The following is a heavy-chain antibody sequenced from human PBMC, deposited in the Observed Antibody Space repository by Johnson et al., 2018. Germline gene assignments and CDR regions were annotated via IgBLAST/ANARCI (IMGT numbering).Heavy chain of an antibody. J-gene: IGHJ6*02. CDR2: ISYDGSNK. D-gene: IGHD6-19*01. V-gene: IGHV3-30*18. CDR1: GFTFSSYG. Sequence: QVQLVQSGGGVVQPGRSLRLSCAASGFTFSSYGMHWVRQAPGKGLEWVAVISYDGSNKYYADSVKGRFTISRDNSKNTLYLQMNSQRAEDTAVYYCEKTREAVWYYGMDVWGQGTTVTVSS. CDR3: EKTREAVWYYGMDV.